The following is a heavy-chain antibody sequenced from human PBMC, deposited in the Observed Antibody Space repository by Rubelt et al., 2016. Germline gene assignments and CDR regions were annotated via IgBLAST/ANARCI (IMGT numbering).Heavy chain of an antibody. D-gene: IGHD4-11*01. V-gene: IGHV3-21*01. CDR1: GFTFSSCA. CDR3: ARVAYSNSNFDY. Sequence: EVQLLESGGGLVQPGGSLRLSCAASGFTFSSCAMSWVRQAPGKGLEWVSSISSSSSYIYYADSVKGRFTISRDNAKNSLYQQMNSLRAEDTAVYYCARVAYSNSNFDYWGQGTLVTVSS. J-gene: IGHJ4*02. CDR2: ISSSSSYI.